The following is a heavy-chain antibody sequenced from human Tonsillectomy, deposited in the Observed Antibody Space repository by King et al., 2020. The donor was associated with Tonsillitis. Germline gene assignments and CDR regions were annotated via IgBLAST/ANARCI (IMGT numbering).Heavy chain of an antibody. D-gene: IGHD2-15*01. J-gene: IGHJ5*02. CDR1: GGTFSSYA. V-gene: IGHV1-69*04. CDR2: IIPILGIA. Sequence: QPVQSGAEVKKPGSSVKVSCKASGGTFSSYAISWVRQAPGQGLEWMGRIIPILGIANYAQKFQGRVTITADKSTSTAYMELSSLRSEDTAVYYCARDGAVVAANNWFDPWGQGTLVTVSS. CDR3: ARDGAVVAANNWFDP.